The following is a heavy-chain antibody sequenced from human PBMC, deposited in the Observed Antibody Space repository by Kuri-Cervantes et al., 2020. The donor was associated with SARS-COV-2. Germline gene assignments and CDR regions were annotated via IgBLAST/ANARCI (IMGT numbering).Heavy chain of an antibody. Sequence: ASVQNTCWTSGYTFIGYYMRWVRQDPREEREWMGWYIAYSGNTNYAPTLKGRVTISTDTSTNTFYMELRCVTAADTAVYYCARGGGGGNCYLDVWGKGTMVTVSS. CDR3: ARGGGGGNCYLDV. D-gene: IGHD3-16*01. CDR2: YIAYSGNT. CDR1: GYTFIGYY. V-gene: IGHV1-18*04. J-gene: IGHJ6*03.